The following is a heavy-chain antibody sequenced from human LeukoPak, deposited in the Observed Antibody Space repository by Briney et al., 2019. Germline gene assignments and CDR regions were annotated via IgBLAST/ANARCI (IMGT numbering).Heavy chain of an antibody. CDR2: MYYTGST. CDR1: GGSISSDY. V-gene: IGHV4-59*01. CDR3: ARVSVVYGMDV. J-gene: IGHJ6*02. D-gene: IGHD5/OR15-5a*01. Sequence: SETLSLTCSVSGGSISSDYWAWIRQPPGKGLEWIGYMYYTGSTNYNPSLKSRVTISLATSKNQYSLKLSSVTAADTAVYYCARVSVVYGMDVWGRGTTVTVSS.